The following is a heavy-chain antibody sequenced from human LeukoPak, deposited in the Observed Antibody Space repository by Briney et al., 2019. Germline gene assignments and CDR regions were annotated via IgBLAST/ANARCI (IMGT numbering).Heavy chain of an antibody. Sequence: PSETLSLTCTVSGDSIYSGDYYWRWIRQPPGKGLECIVYIYYSGSTYYNPYLKSRVAMSLDTSKRQFSLKLNSVTAADTAVYYCSRNGLAGRVLGAFDIWGQGTIVSVSS. J-gene: IGHJ3*02. CDR1: GDSIYSGDYY. D-gene: IGHD6-19*01. V-gene: IGHV4-30-4*01. CDR3: SRNGLAGRVLGAFDI. CDR2: IYYSGST.